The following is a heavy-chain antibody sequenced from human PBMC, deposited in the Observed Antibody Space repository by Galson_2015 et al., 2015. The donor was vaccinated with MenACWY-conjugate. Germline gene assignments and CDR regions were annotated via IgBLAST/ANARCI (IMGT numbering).Heavy chain of an antibody. J-gene: IGHJ4*02. CDR2: IKQDGSEK. V-gene: IGHV3-7*03. CDR3: ARDLGFYCSHTDFSSPY. D-gene: IGHD2-15*01. Sequence: SLRLSCAASGFTFNNYWVSWVRQVPGKGPEWVANIKQDGSEKYYVDSVRGRFTISRDNAKSSLFLQMNSLRAEDTAVYYCARDLGFYCSHTDFSSPYWGPGTLVPVSS. CDR1: GFTFNNYW.